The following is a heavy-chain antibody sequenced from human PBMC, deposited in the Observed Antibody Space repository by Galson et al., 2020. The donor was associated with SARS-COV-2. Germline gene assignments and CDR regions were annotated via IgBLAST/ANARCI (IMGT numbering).Heavy chain of an antibody. CDR1: GTYISSGSYS. Sequence: SETLPLTCAVSGTYISSGSYSWHWIRQPPGKGLEWIGYISHSGGTYYNPSLKSRVTISGDRSKNQFSLRLSSVTAADTAVYYCARLHYGEYAPEAFDIWGPGTRVTVAS. CDR3: ARLHYGEYAPEAFDI. CDR2: ISHSGGT. J-gene: IGHJ3*02. D-gene: IGHD4-17*01. V-gene: IGHV4-30-2*01.